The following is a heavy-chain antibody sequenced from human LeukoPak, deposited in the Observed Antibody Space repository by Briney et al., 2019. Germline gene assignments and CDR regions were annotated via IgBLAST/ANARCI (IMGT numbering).Heavy chain of an antibody. D-gene: IGHD5-18*01. CDR1: GFTFSNAW. CDR2: IKSKTDGGTT. J-gene: IGHJ4*02. CDR3: TTHTAYNYFDY. Sequence: GGSLRLSCAASGFTFSNAWVSWVRQAPGKGLEWVGRIKSKTDGGTTDYAAPVKGRFTISRDDSKNTQYLQMNSLKTEDTAVYYCTTHTAYNYFDYWGQGTLVTVSS. V-gene: IGHV3-15*01.